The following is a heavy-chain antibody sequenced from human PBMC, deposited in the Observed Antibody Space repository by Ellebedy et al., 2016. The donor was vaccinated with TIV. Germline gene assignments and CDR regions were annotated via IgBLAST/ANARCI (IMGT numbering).Heavy chain of an antibody. CDR1: GFSFSNFG. Sequence: GESLKISXTASGFSFSNFGMSWVRQVPGKGLEWVSAISGSGSSTYYAYYADSVKGRFTISRDNSKNTLYLHMNSLRDEDTAVYYCARETTGIDYWGQGSLVTVSS. J-gene: IGHJ4*02. CDR2: ISGSGSST. V-gene: IGHV3-23*01. CDR3: ARETTGIDY. D-gene: IGHD4-17*01.